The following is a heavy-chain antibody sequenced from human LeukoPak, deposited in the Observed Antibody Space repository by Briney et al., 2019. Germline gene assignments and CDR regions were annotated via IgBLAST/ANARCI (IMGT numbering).Heavy chain of an antibody. CDR1: GYTFTVYS. CDR2: ITTSTGKP. V-gene: IGHV7-4-1*02. Sequence: ASVKVSCKASGYTFTVYSINWLRQAPGQGLEWMGWITTSTGKPTYAQGFTGRFVFSLDTSVSTTYLHINSLKAEDTAVYYCARDASMINFDYWGQGSLVTVSS. D-gene: IGHD3-16*01. CDR3: ARDASMINFDY. J-gene: IGHJ4*02.